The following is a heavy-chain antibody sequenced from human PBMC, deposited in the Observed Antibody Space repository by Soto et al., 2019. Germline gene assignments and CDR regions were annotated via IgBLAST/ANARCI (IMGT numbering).Heavy chain of an antibody. J-gene: IGHJ6*02. CDR3: ARDRVITSAQSGVLDFSYYGMDV. CDR1: GGSSSSYF. V-gene: IGHV4-59*01. D-gene: IGHD3-22*01. CDR2: IYYSGTT. Sequence: LETLSLTCPVSGGSSSSYFWSWIRQPPGKGLEWIGCIYYSGTTNYNPSLKSRVTISVDTSKNQFSLKVNSVTAADTAVYYCARDRVITSAQSGVLDFSYYGMDVWGQGTTVTVSS.